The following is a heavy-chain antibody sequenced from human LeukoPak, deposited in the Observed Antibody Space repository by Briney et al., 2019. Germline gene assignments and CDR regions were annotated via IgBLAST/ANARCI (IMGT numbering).Heavy chain of an antibody. CDR2: IYYSGCT. J-gene: IGHJ3*02. V-gene: IGHV4-39*01. Sequence: SETLSLTCTVSGGSISSSSYYWGWIRQPPGNGLEWIGSIYYSGCTYYNPSLKSRVTISVDTSKNQFSLKLSSVTAADTAVYYCALLYRSRRAFDIWGQGTMVTVSS. CDR1: GGSISSSSYY. D-gene: IGHD3-3*01. CDR3: ALLYRSRRAFDI.